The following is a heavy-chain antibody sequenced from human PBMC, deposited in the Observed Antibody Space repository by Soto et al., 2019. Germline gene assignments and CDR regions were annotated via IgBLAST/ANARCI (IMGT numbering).Heavy chain of an antibody. J-gene: IGHJ6*02. Sequence: QVQLVESGGGVVQPGRSLRLSCAASGFTFSSYGMHWVRQAPGKGLEWVAVISYDGSNKCYADSVKGRFTISRDNSKNTLYLQMNSLRAEDTAVYYCAKDRPSGSRPYYYGMDVWGQGTTVTVSS. CDR1: GFTFSSYG. V-gene: IGHV3-30*18. D-gene: IGHD1-26*01. CDR3: AKDRPSGSRPYYYGMDV. CDR2: ISYDGSNK.